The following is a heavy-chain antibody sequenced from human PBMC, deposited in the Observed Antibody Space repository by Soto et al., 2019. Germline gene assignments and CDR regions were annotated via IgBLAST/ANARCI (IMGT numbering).Heavy chain of an antibody. CDR2: INHSGST. CDR1: GGSFSGYY. Sequence: SETLSLTCAVYGGSFSGYYWTWIRQPPGTGLEWIGEINHSGSTNYNPSLKSRVTISVDTSKNQFSLKLTSVTAADTAVYYCAREGRTGGPYYYYYGMDVWGQGTTVTGSS. V-gene: IGHV4-34*01. J-gene: IGHJ6*02. CDR3: AREGRTGGPYYYYYGMDV.